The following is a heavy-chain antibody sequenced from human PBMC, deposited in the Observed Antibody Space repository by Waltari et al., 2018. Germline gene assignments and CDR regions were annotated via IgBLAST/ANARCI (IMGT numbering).Heavy chain of an antibody. CDR1: GFPFSSYG. CDR2: IWYDGSNK. CDR3: AKGGGWYGDY. V-gene: IGHV3-30*18. D-gene: IGHD6-19*01. J-gene: IGHJ4*02. Sequence: QVQLVESGGGVVQPGRSLRLSCAASGFPFSSYGMHWVRQAPGKGLEWVAVIWYDGSNKYYADSVKGRFTISRDNSKNTLYLQMNSLRAEDTAMYYCAKGGGWYGDYWGQGTLVTVSS.